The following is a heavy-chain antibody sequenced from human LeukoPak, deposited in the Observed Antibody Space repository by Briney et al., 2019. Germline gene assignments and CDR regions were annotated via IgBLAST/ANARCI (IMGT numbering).Heavy chain of an antibody. CDR2: ITSSGDGT. CDR1: GFTFSSYA. V-gene: IGHV3-23*01. CDR3: AKDRPNYYGSNGHYYRRDGNY. J-gene: IGHJ4*02. D-gene: IGHD3-22*01. Sequence: GGSLRLSCAASGFTFSSYAMSWVRQAPGKGMEWVSSITSSGDGTYYADSVKGRFTISRDNSETMLYLQMNSLRVEDTAVYFCAKDRPNYYGSNGHYYRRDGNYWGQGTLVTVSS.